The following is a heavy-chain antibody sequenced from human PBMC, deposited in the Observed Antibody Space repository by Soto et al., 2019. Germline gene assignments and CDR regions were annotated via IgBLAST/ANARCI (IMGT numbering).Heavy chain of an antibody. CDR1: GYTFTSYA. D-gene: IGHD3-3*01. CDR3: ARDPYYDFWSGYLPPRSRGYYYYMDV. V-gene: IGHV1-3*01. J-gene: IGHJ6*03. CDR2: INAGNGNT. Sequence: QVQLVQSGAEVKKPGASVKVSCKASGYTFTSYAMHWVRQAPGQRLEWMGWINAGNGNTKYSQKFQGRVTITRDTSAGTAYMELSSLRSEDTAVYYCARDPYYDFWSGYLPPRSRGYYYYMDVWGKGTTVTVSS.